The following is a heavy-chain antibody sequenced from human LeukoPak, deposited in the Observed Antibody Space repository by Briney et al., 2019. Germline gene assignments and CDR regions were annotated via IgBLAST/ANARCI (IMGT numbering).Heavy chain of an antibody. CDR1: GFTFSSYS. V-gene: IGHV3-21*01. J-gene: IGHJ4*02. CDR2: ISSSSSYI. CDR3: ARDLTGYSSSWYEESAQRGGDY. Sequence: GGSLRLSCAASGFTFSSYSMNWVRQAPGKGLEWVSSISSSSSYIYYADSVKGRFTISRDNAKNSLYLQMNSLRAEDTAVYYCARDLTGYSSSWYEESAQRGGDYWGQGTLVTVFS. D-gene: IGHD6-13*01.